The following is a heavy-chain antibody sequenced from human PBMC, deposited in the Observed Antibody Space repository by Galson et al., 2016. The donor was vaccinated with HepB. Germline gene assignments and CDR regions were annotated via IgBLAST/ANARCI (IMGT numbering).Heavy chain of an antibody. J-gene: IGHJ4*02. D-gene: IGHD4-17*01. V-gene: IGHV4-4*02. CDR2: IHHYGYT. Sequence: SETLSLTCAVSDDSINTSNWWTWVRQPPGKGLEWIGEIHHYGYTNYNPSLKSRVTMSVDKANNHFSLRLPSVTAADTAVYYCGRRLHDYGDYFDYWGRGILVTVSS. CDR1: DDSINTSNW. CDR3: GRRLHDYGDYFDY.